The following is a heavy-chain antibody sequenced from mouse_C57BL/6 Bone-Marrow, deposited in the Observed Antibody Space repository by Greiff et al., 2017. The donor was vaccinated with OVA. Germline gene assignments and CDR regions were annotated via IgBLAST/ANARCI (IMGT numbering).Heavy chain of an antibody. J-gene: IGHJ2*01. CDR3: TGGYDVKDYFDY. CDR2: IDPETGGT. Sequence: VKLMESGAELVRPGASVTLSCKASGYTFTDYEMHWVKQTPVHGLEWIGAIDPETGGTAYNQKFKGKAILTADKSSSTAYMELRSLTSEDSAVYYCTGGYDVKDYFDYWGQGTTRTVSS. V-gene: IGHV1-15*01. CDR1: GYTFTDYE. D-gene: IGHD2-2*01.